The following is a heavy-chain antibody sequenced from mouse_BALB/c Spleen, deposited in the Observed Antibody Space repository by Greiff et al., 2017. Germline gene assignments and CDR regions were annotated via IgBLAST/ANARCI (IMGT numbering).Heavy chain of an antibody. J-gene: IGHJ2*01. V-gene: IGHV3-6*02. CDR2: ISYDGSN. CDR3: AIMITTPLDY. Sequence: EVKLQESGPGLVKPSQSLSLTCSVTGYSITSGYYWNWIRQFPGNKLEWMGYISYDGSNNYNPSLKNRISITRDTSKNQFFLKLNSVTTEDTATYYCAIMITTPLDYWGQGTTLTVSS. CDR1: GYSITSGYY. D-gene: IGHD2-4*01.